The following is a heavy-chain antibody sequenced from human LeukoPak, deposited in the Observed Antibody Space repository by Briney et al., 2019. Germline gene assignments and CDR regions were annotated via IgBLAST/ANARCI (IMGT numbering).Heavy chain of an antibody. CDR1: GGSISSSSYY. CDR3: ARGPLVRAYYYGSGSRGYYFDY. V-gene: IGHV4-39*01. Sequence: PSETLSLTCTVSGGSISSSSYYWGWIRQPPGKGLEWIGSIYYSGSTYYNPSLKSRVTISVDTSKNQFSLKLSSVTAADTAVYYCARGPLVRAYYYGSGSRGYYFDYWGQGTLVTVSS. D-gene: IGHD3-10*01. J-gene: IGHJ4*02. CDR2: IYYSGST.